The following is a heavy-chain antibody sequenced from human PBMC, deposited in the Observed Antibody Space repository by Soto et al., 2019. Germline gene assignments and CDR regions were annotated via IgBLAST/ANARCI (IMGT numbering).Heavy chain of an antibody. Sequence: QVQLVQSGAEVKEAGASGKVSCKTSGYTFTSYGISWVRQAPGQGLEWMGWIRTYNGNTNYAEKVQGRLTLTTDTSTNTAYMELRSLRSDDTAVYYCARCIPSVRAFYYMDVWGKGTTVTVSS. V-gene: IGHV1-18*01. J-gene: IGHJ6*03. CDR3: ARCIPSVRAFYYMDV. CDR2: IRTYNGNT. CDR1: GYTFTSYG. D-gene: IGHD2-2*01.